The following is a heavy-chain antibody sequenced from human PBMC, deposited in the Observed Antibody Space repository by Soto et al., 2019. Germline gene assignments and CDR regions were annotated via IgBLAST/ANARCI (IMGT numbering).Heavy chain of an antibody. Sequence: QVQLQESGPGLVKPSQTLSLTCTVSGGSVNSGGYNWSWIRQHPGKGLEWIGYIYYSGSTYYNPSLKSRVSISLDTSKNQFSLKLSSVTAADAAVYYCARVDFGDNHFDYWGQGTLVTVSS. CDR3: ARVDFGDNHFDY. J-gene: IGHJ4*02. D-gene: IGHD4-17*01. V-gene: IGHV4-31*03. CDR1: GGSVNSGGYN. CDR2: IYYSGST.